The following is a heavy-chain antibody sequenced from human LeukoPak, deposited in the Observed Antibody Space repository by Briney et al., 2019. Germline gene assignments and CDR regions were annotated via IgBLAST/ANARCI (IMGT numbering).Heavy chain of an antibody. J-gene: IGHJ5*02. V-gene: IGHV1-18*01. CDR2: ISDYNGNT. Sequence: ASVKVSCKASGYTFTSYGISWVRQAPGQGLEWMGWISDYNGNTNYAQKLQGRVTITTDTYTRTAYMELRSLRSDDTAVYYCARDLYRDSLPVSWFDPWGQGTLVTVSS. CDR1: GYTFTSYG. D-gene: IGHD4-11*01. CDR3: ARDLYRDSLPVSWFDP.